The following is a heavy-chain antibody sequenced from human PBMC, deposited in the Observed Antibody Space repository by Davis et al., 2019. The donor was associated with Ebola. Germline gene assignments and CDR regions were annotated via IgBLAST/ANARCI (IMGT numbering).Heavy chain of an antibody. CDR1: GGSFSGYY. J-gene: IGHJ4*02. CDR2: INHSGST. D-gene: IGHD2-15*01. Sequence: SETLSLTCAVYGGSFSGYYWSWIRQPPGKGLEWIGEINHSGSTNYNPSLKSRVTISVATSRNQFSLKLSSVTAADTAVYYCAREEGYCSGGSCYSGYFDYWGQGTLVTVSS. CDR3: AREEGYCSGGSCYSGYFDY. V-gene: IGHV4-34*01.